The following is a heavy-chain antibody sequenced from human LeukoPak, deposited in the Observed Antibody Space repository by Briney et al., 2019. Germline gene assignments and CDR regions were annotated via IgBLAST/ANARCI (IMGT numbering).Heavy chain of an antibody. V-gene: IGHV3-7*01. Sequence: PGGSLRLSCAASGFTFSSYWMSWVRQAPGKGLEWVANIKQDGSEKYYVDSVRGRFTISRDNAKNSLYLQMNSLRAEDTAVYYCARYCSSDEFDPWGQGTLVTVSS. CDR2: IKQDGSEK. CDR3: ARYCSSDEFDP. CDR1: GFTFSSYW. J-gene: IGHJ5*02. D-gene: IGHD2-2*01.